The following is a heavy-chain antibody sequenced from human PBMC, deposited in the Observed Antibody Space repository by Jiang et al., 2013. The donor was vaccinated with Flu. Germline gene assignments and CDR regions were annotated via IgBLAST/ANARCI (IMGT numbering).Heavy chain of an antibody. V-gene: IGHV4-34*01. D-gene: IGHD2-2*02. CDR2: INHSGST. CDR3: ARASLYCSSTSCYSTWFDP. J-gene: IGHJ5*02. Sequence: QPPGKGLEWIGEINHSGSTNYNPSLKSRVTISVDTSKNQFSLKLSSVTAADTAVYYCARASLYCSSTSCYSTWFDPWGQGTLVTVSS.